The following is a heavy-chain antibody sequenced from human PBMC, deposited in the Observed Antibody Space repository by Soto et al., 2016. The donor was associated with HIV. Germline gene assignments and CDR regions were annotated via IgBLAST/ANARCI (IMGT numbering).Heavy chain of an antibody. CDR1: GDSISSYY. Sequence: QGQLQESGPGLVKPSDTLSLTCTVSGDSISSYYWTWIRQPPGKGLEWIGYIYYSGSTKYNPSLKSRVTISVDTSKNQFSLKLTSVTAADTAVYYCARDRYYFDTTGLWYFDLVGPGHPGHCPPQ. J-gene: IGHJ2*01. V-gene: IGHV4-59*01. D-gene: IGHD3-22*01. CDR2: IYYSGST. CDR3: ARDRYYFDTTGLWYFDL.